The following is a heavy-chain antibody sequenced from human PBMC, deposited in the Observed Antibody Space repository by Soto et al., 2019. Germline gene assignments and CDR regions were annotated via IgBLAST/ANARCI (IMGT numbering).Heavy chain of an antibody. CDR3: ARDMHAGFTHYFDP. Sequence: ASVKVSCKASGYIFSTYTMHWVRQAPGQRLEWMGWINAANGNTKYSQNFQGRVTISRDTSASTAYLELSSLRSEDTAVYYCARDMHAGFTHYFDPWGQGTLVTVSS. J-gene: IGHJ5*02. D-gene: IGHD1-26*01. V-gene: IGHV1-3*01. CDR2: INAANGNT. CDR1: GYIFSTYT.